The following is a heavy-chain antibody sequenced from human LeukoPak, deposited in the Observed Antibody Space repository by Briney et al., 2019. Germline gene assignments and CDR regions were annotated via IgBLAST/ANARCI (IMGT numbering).Heavy chain of an antibody. D-gene: IGHD1-26*01. CDR2: INPNSGGT. V-gene: IGHV1-2*02. J-gene: IGHJ5*02. Sequence: ASVKVSCKASGYTFTGYYMHWVRQAPGQGLEWMGWINPNSGGTNYAQKFQGRVTMTRGTSISTDYMELSRLRSDDTAVYYCARATVEGGFDPWGQGTLVTVSS. CDR3: ARATVEGGFDP. CDR1: GYTFTGYY.